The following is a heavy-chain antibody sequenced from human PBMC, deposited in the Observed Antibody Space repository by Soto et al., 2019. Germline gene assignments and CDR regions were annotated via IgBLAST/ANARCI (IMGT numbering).Heavy chain of an antibody. D-gene: IGHD3-10*01. Sequence: ASVKVSCQASGYTFPSYAINWVRQATGQGLEWRGWMNPNSGNTGYAQKFQGRVTMTRNTSISTAYMELSSLRSEDTAVYYCAREHYGNSAWFDPWGQGTLVTVSS. CDR3: AREHYGNSAWFDP. CDR2: MNPNSGNT. V-gene: IGHV1-8*01. J-gene: IGHJ5*02. CDR1: GYTFPSYA.